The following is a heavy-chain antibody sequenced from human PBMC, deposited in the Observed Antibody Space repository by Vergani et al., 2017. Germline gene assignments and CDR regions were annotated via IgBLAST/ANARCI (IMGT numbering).Heavy chain of an antibody. CDR1: GGSFTSYH. V-gene: IGHV4-34*01. CDR2: IDYTGRP. J-gene: IGHJ6*03. D-gene: IGHD4-11*01. Sequence: QVQLQQWGGGLLKPSETLSLTCVVNGGSFTSYHWTWIRQSPGEGLEWVGDIDYTGRPDYNPSLKSRLTMSVDKSRNQFSLTLNSVTATDTAIYFCARENTETNGHLYYYYYMDVWGQGTAVTVS. CDR3: ARENTETNGHLYYYYYMDV.